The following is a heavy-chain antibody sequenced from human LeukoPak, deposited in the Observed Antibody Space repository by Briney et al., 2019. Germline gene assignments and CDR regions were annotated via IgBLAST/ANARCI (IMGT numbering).Heavy chain of an antibody. J-gene: IGHJ4*02. Sequence: ASVKVSCKASGGTFSSYAISWVRQAPGQGLEWMGGIIPIFGTANYAQKLQGRVTMTTDTSTSTAYMELRSLRSDDTAVYYCARTNVDTAMVFDYWGQGTLVTVSS. CDR2: IIPIFGTA. CDR1: GGTFSSYA. CDR3: ARTNVDTAMVFDY. V-gene: IGHV1-69*05. D-gene: IGHD5-18*01.